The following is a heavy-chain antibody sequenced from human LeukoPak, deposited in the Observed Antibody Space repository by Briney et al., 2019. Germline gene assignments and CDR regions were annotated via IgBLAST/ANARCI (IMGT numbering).Heavy chain of an antibody. D-gene: IGHD3-9*01. J-gene: IGHJ6*03. Sequence: SETLSLTCTVSGGSISSYYWSWIRQPPGKGLEWIGEINHSGSTNYNPSLKSRVTMSVDTSKNQFSLKLSSVTAADTAVYYCARDPLRNYDILTGYVGSDYMDVWGKGTTVTISS. CDR2: INHSGST. CDR1: GGSISSYY. V-gene: IGHV4-34*01. CDR3: ARDPLRNYDILTGYVGSDYMDV.